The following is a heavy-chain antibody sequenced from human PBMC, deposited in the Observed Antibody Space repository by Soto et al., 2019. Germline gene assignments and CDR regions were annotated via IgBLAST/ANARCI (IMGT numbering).Heavy chain of an antibody. CDR3: ATGRIAAAGNEGDFDY. J-gene: IGHJ4*02. CDR2: FDPEDDDI. Sequence: ASVKVSCKVSGYTLAELSMHWVRQAPGKGLEWMGGFDPEDDDIIYAQTFQGRVTMTEDTSTDTAYMELSTLRSEDTAVYYCATGRIAAAGNEGDFDYWGQGTLVTVSS. D-gene: IGHD6-13*01. CDR1: GYTLAELS. V-gene: IGHV1-24*01.